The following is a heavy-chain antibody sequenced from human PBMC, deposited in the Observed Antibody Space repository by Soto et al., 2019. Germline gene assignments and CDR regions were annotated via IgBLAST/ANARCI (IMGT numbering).Heavy chain of an antibody. V-gene: IGHV1-18*01. CDR2: LSPYNGHR. J-gene: IGHJ3*01. D-gene: IGHD3-16*01. Sequence: QVQLVQSGAEVKKPGASVKVSCKAYGYTFTNYGISWVRQAPGQGLEWMGWLSPYNGHRISAHRFQGRVTMTRDISTNTVYMDLTSLRFDDTAVYYCARDRRPKVGGEAAFDFWGQGTMLTVSS. CDR3: ARDRRPKVGGEAAFDF. CDR1: GYTFTNYG.